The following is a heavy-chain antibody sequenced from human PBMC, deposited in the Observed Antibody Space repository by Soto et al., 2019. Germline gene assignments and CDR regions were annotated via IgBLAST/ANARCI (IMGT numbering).Heavy chain of an antibody. V-gene: IGHV4-39*01. J-gene: IGHJ4*02. CDR1: GGSISNSDYY. Sequence: QLQLQESGPGLVKPSETLSLTCTVSGGSISNSDYYWGWIRQSPGKGLEWIGSIYYSGTNFYDPSLRSRLSMSVDTSKNRFSLRLNSVTAADTAVYYCARQARGTTWSDFDYWSQGTLVTVSS. CDR2: IYYSGTN. CDR3: ARQARGTTWSDFDY. D-gene: IGHD1-7*01.